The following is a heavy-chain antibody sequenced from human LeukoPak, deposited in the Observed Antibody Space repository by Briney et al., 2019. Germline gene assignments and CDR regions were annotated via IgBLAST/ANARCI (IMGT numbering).Heavy chain of an antibody. D-gene: IGHD5-24*01. CDR2: ISAYNGNT. CDR3: ARVHFEMNLSFDP. J-gene: IGHJ5*02. CDR1: GYTFTSYG. V-gene: IGHV1-18*01. Sequence: ASVKVSCKASGYTFTSYGISWVRQAPGQGLEWMGWISAYNGNTNYAQKLQGRVTMTTDTSTSTAYMELRSLRSDDTAVHYSARVHFEMNLSFDPWGQGTLVTVSS.